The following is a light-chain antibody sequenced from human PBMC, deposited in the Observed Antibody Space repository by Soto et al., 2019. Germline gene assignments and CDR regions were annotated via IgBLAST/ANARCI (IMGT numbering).Light chain of an antibody. V-gene: IGKV3-20*01. CDR2: GAS. J-gene: IGKJ5*01. CDR1: QSITTSY. CDR3: QQYGSSIT. Sequence: ESVLTQSPGTLSLSPGERATLSCRAGQSITTSYLAWYQQRFGQAPRLLIYGASSRAPGIPDRFSGSGSGTDFPLPISRLEPEDFAVYYCQQYGSSITFGQGTRLEIK.